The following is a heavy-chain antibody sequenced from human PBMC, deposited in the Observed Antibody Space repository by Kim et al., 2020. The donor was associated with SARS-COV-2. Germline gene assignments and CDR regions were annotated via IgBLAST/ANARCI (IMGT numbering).Heavy chain of an antibody. CDR2: INHSGST. D-gene: IGHD3-10*01. V-gene: IGHV4-34*01. Sequence: SETLSLTCAVYGGSFSGYYWSWIRQPPGKGLEWIGEINHSGSTNYNPSLKSRVTISVDTSKNQFSLKLSSVTAADTAVYYCARISTMVRGVPPYGMDVWGQGTTVTVSS. CDR3: ARISTMVRGVPPYGMDV. J-gene: IGHJ6*02. CDR1: GGSFSGYY.